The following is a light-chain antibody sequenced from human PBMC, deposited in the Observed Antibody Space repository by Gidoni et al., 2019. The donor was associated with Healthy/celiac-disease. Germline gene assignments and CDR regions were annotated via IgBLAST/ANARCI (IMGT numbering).Light chain of an antibody. J-gene: IGLJ2*01. Sequence: QSALTQPASASGSPGQSITISCTGTSRDVGGYNYVSWYQQHPGKAPKLMIYDVSNRPSGVSNRFSGSKSGNSASLTISGLQAEDEADYYCSSYTSSSTVLFGGGTNLTVL. CDR1: SRDVGGYNY. V-gene: IGLV2-14*01. CDR2: DVS. CDR3: SSYTSSSTVL.